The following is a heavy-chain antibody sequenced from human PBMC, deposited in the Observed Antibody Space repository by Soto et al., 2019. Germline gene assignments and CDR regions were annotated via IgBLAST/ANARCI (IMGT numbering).Heavy chain of an antibody. CDR1: GYTFTGYY. Sequence: GASVKVSCKSSGYTFTGYYMHWVRQAPGQGLEWMGWINPNSGGTNYAQKFQGWVTMTRDTSISTAYMELSRLRSDDTAVYYCAIVVPAASVDYWGQGTLVTVSS. CDR2: INPNSGGT. V-gene: IGHV1-2*04. CDR3: AIVVPAASVDY. J-gene: IGHJ4*02. D-gene: IGHD2-2*01.